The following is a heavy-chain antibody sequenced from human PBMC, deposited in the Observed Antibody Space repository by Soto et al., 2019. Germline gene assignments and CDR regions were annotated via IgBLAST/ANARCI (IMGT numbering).Heavy chain of an antibody. CDR1: GFTFSSYS. CDR2: ISSSSSYI. V-gene: IGHV3-21*01. J-gene: IGHJ4*02. CDR3: ARPQSGYSSSSFDY. D-gene: IGHD6-13*01. Sequence: RLSCAASGFTFSSYSMNWVRHALGKGLERVSSISSSSSYIYYADSVKGRFTISRDNAKNSLYLQMNSLRAEDTAVYYCARPQSGYSSSSFDYWGQGTLVTVSS.